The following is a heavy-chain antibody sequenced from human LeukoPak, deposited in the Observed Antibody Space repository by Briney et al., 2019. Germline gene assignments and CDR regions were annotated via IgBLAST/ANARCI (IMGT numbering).Heavy chain of an antibody. D-gene: IGHD5-12*01. Sequence: PSETLSLTCAVYGGSFSGYYWSWIRQTPGKGLEWVGEINHSGGPNYNPSLKNRVPMSVDTSKNQFSLKLSSVTAADTAVYYCARADIVDTFIDYWGQGTLLTVSS. J-gene: IGHJ4*02. CDR2: INHSGGP. CDR1: GGSFSGYY. CDR3: ARADIVDTFIDY. V-gene: IGHV4-34*01.